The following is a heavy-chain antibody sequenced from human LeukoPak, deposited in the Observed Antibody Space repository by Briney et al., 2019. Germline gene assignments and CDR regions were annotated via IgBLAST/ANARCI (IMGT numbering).Heavy chain of an antibody. CDR3: ARNSRVASTSGLNY. CDR2: ISGSGGST. V-gene: IGHV3-23*01. D-gene: IGHD4-23*01. Sequence: GGSLRLSCAASGFIFSSYWMSWVRQAPGKGLEWVSAISGSGGSTYYADSVKGRFTISRDNSKNTLYLQMNSLRSDDTAFYYCARNSRVASTSGLNYWGQGTLVTVSS. CDR1: GFIFSSYW. J-gene: IGHJ4*02.